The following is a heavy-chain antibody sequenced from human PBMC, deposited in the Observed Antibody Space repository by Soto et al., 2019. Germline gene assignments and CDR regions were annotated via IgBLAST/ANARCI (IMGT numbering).Heavy chain of an antibody. D-gene: IGHD3-3*01. Sequence: QVQLVQSGAEVKKPGASVKVSCKASGYTFTSYGISWVRQAPGQGLEWMGWISAYNGNTNYAQKLQGRVTMTTDTATSTAYLELRSLRSDDTAVYYCARGSTENYEFWSGYYHWFDPWGQGTLVTVSS. CDR3: ARGSTENYEFWSGYYHWFDP. CDR1: GYTFTSYG. V-gene: IGHV1-18*01. CDR2: ISAYNGNT. J-gene: IGHJ5*02.